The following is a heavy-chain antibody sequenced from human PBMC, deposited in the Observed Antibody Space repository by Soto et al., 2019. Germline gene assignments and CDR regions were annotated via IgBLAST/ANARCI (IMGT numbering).Heavy chain of an antibody. CDR1: GYTFTSYA. Sequence: DSVKVSCKASGYTFTSYAMHWVRQAPGQRLEWMGWISAGNGNTKYSQKFQGRVTITRDTSASTAYMELSSLRSEDTAVYYCERGINAYYSDYCGQGTLVTVSS. V-gene: IGHV1-3*01. J-gene: IGHJ4*02. CDR3: ERGINAYYSDY. CDR2: ISAGNGNT. D-gene: IGHD3-10*01.